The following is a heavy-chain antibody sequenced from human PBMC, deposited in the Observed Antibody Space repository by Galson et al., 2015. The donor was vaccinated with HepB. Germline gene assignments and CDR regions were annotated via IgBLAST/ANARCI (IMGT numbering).Heavy chain of an antibody. Sequence: SLRLSCAASGFTFSSYWMHWVRQAPGKGLVWVSRINSDGSSTSYADSVKGRFTISRDNAKNTLYLQMNSLRAEDTAVYYCARVGSSSWYGDYFDYWGQGTLVTVSS. CDR3: ARVGSSSWYGDYFDY. V-gene: IGHV3-74*01. CDR2: INSDGSST. D-gene: IGHD6-13*01. CDR1: GFTFSSYW. J-gene: IGHJ4*02.